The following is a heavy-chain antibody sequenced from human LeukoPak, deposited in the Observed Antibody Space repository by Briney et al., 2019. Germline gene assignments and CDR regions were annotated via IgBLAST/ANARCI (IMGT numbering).Heavy chain of an antibody. V-gene: IGHV1-8*01. J-gene: IGHJ6*02. D-gene: IGHD2-15*01. CDR1: GYTFTSYD. Sequence: ASVKVSCKASGYTFTSYDINWVRQATGQGLEWMGGMNPNSGNTGYAQKFQGRVTMTRNTSISTAYMELSSLRSEDTAVYYCARGYVVYYYYYGMDVWGQGTTVTVSS. CDR2: MNPNSGNT. CDR3: ARGYVVYYYYYGMDV.